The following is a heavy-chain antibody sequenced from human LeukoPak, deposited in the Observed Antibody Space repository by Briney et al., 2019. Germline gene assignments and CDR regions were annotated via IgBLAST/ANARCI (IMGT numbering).Heavy chain of an antibody. CDR2: ISWDGGGT. J-gene: IGHJ6*03. CDR1: GFTFDVYA. Sequence: PGGSLRLSCAASGFTFDVYAMHWVRQAPGKGLEWVSLISWDGGGTYYADSVKGRFSISRDNSKNSLYLQMNSLRAEDTALYYCGGYRREFYGGGGDYYFYMDVWGKGTTVTVSS. CDR3: GGYRREFYGGGGDYYFYMDV. D-gene: IGHD3-10*01. V-gene: IGHV3-43D*03.